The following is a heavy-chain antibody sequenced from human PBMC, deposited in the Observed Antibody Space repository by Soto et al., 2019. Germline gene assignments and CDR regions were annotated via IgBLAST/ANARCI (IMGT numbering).Heavy chain of an antibody. V-gene: IGHV3-21*01. CDR1: CLGCNHYG. D-gene: IGHD2-2*01. J-gene: IGHJ4*02. CDR3: AREDSIIIPAVSDF. Sequence: GGSLMLAWTVSCLGCNHYGVNCVRRDPGKGLEWVSSISKSDYTYYSDSVKGRFTISRDNAKKSVSLQMNTLRVEDTAVYYCAREDSIIIPAVSDFWGQGTLVTVSS. CDR2: ISKSDYT.